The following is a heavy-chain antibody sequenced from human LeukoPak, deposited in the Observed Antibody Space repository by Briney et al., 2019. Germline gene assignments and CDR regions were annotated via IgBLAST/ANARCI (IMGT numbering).Heavy chain of an antibody. J-gene: IGHJ4*02. Sequence: GESLKISCKGSGYSFTSYWIGWVRQMPGKGLEWMGIIYPGDFDTRYSPSFQGQVHISADKSISTAYLQWSSLKASDTAMYYCARQGGYCSSTSCYTDYWGQGTLVSVSS. CDR2: IYPGDFDT. CDR1: GYSFTSYW. V-gene: IGHV5-51*01. D-gene: IGHD2-2*02. CDR3: ARQGGYCSSTSCYTDY.